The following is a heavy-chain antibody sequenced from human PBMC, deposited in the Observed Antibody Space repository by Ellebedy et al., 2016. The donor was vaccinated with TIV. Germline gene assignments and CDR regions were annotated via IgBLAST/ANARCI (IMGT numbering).Heavy chain of an antibody. V-gene: IGHV1-3*01. Sequence: AASVKVSCKASGYTFTTYAMHWVRQAPGQRLEWMAWINAGNGNTKYSQKFQGRVTITRDTSATTVYMELSSMGSEDTAVYYCAKQGGYSYGSPFDYWGQGTLVTVSS. D-gene: IGHD5-18*01. CDR3: AKQGGYSYGSPFDY. J-gene: IGHJ4*02. CDR1: GYTFTTYA. CDR2: INAGNGNT.